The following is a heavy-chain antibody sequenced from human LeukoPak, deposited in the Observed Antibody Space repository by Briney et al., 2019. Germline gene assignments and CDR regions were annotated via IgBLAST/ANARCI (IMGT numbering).Heavy chain of an antibody. CDR3: ARGAWTAYYLDY. D-gene: IGHD3/OR15-3a*01. CDR1: GFTFSSYD. Sequence: GGSLRLSCATSGFTFSSYDMHWVRHVTGKGLEWVSAISTGGDTYYPGSVKGRFTISRDNAQNTLYLQMNSLRAEDTAVYYCARGAWTAYYLDYWGQGTLVTVSS. V-gene: IGHV3-13*01. J-gene: IGHJ4*02. CDR2: ISTGGDT.